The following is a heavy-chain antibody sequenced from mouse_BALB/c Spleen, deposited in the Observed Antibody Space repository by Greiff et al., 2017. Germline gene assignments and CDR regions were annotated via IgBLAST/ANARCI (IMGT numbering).Heavy chain of an antibody. CDR1: GYTFTSYD. J-gene: IGHJ3*01. Sequence: QVQLKQPGAELVRPGASVKLSCKASGYTFTSYDINWVKQRPGQGLEWIGWIYPGDGSTKYNEKFKGKATLTADKSSSTAYMQLSSLTSENSAVYFCARGSSAYWGQGTLVTVSA. D-gene: IGHD3-1*01. V-gene: IGHV1S56*01. CDR3: ARGSSAY. CDR2: IYPGDGST.